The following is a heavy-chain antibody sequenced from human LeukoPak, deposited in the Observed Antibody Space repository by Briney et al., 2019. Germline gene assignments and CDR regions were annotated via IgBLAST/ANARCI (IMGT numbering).Heavy chain of an antibody. V-gene: IGHV1-2*02. CDR1: GYTFADYY. CDR2: INPNSGGT. D-gene: IGHD6-13*01. Sequence: GASVKVSCKASGYTFADYYMQWVRQAPGQGLEWMGWINPNSGGTNYAQKFQGRVTMTRDTSISTAYMELSSLRSEDTAVYYCASGIAAASMDVWGKGTTVTVSS. CDR3: ASGIAAASMDV. J-gene: IGHJ6*04.